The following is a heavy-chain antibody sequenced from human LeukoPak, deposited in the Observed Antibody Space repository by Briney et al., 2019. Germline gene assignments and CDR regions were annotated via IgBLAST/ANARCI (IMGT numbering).Heavy chain of an antibody. CDR1: GYTFTGYY. J-gene: IGHJ3*02. D-gene: IGHD3-22*01. V-gene: IGHV1-2*02. CDR3: AREGHYYDSSDNSHDAFDI. CDR2: INPNSGGT. Sequence: GASVKVSCKASGYTFTGYYMHWVRQAPGQGLEWMGWINPNSGGTNYAQKSQGRVTMTRDTSISTAYMELSRLRSDDTAVYYCAREGHYYDSSDNSHDAFDIWGQGTMVTVSS.